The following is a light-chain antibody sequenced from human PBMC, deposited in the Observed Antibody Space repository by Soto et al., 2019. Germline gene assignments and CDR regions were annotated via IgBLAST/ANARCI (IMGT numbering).Light chain of an antibody. CDR3: QTVDTSLSVV. CDR1: SSNIGAGYR. J-gene: IGLJ2*01. Sequence: QSVLTQPPAVSGAPGQRVTISCTWSSSNIGAGYRVHWYQQLPGAAPKLLIYATNNRPSGVPDRFSGSQSDTSASLAITGLQAEDEAVYFCQTVDTSLSVVFGGGTKVTVL. V-gene: IGLV1-40*01. CDR2: ATN.